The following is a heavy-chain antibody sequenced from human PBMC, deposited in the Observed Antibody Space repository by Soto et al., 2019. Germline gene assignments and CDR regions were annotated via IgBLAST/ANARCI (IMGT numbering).Heavy chain of an antibody. CDR3: ARVGANFDSPYMDV. CDR1: GFTVSSNY. V-gene: IGHV3-66*01. D-gene: IGHD3-9*01. Sequence: GGSLRLSCAASGFTVSSNYMSWVRQAPGKGLEWVSVIYSGGSTYYADSVKGRFTISRDNSKNTLYLQMNSLRAEDTAVYYCARVGANFDSPYMDVWGKGTTVTVSS. J-gene: IGHJ6*03. CDR2: IYSGGST.